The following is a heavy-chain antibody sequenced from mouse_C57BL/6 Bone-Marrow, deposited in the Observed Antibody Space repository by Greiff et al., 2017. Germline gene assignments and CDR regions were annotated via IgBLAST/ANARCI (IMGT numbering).Heavy chain of an antibody. J-gene: IGHJ4*01. V-gene: IGHV1-78*01. CDR2: IYPRDGST. Sequence: QVQLQQSDAELVKPGASVKISCKVSGYTFTDHTIHWLKQRPEQGLAWIGYIYPRDGSTKYNEKFKGKATLTADKSSSTAYMQLNSLTSEDSAVYFCAREDDYDPYAMDYWGQGTSVAVSS. D-gene: IGHD2-4*01. CDR1: GYTFTDHT. CDR3: AREDDYDPYAMDY.